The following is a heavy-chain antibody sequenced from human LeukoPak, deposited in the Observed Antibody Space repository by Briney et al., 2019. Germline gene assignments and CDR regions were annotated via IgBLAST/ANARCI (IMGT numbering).Heavy chain of an antibody. Sequence: GGSLRLSCAASGFTFSSYSMNWVRQAPGKGLEWVSSISSSSSYIYYADSVKGRFTISRDNAKNSLYLQMNSLRAEDTAVYYCARDRHYYDSSGWGGEDYWGQGTLVTVSS. CDR3: ARDRHYYDSSGWGGEDY. CDR2: ISSSSSYI. V-gene: IGHV3-21*01. CDR1: GFTFSSYS. J-gene: IGHJ4*02. D-gene: IGHD3-22*01.